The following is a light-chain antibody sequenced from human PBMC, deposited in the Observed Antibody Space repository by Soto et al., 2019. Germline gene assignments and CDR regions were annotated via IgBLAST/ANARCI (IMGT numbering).Light chain of an antibody. CDR2: GAS. CDR1: QSVSSN. V-gene: IGKV3-15*01. CDR3: QQLYTLPFT. Sequence: EIVLTQSPGTLSLSPGDRATLSCRASQSVSSNLAWYQQKPGQAPRLLIYGASTRATGIPARFSGSGSGTEFTLTISGLLPEDFAAYHCQQLYTLPFTFGQGTRREIK. J-gene: IGKJ5*01.